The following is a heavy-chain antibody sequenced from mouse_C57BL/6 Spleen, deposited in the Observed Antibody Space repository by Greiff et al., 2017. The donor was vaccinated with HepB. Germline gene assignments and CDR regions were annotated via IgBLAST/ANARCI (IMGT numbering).Heavy chain of an antibody. CDR1: GFTFTDYY. CDR2: IRNKANGYTT. V-gene: IGHV7-3*01. CDR3: ASSIYYDYDEDYAMDY. J-gene: IGHJ4*01. Sequence: EVKLQESGGGLVQPGGSLSLSCAASGFTFTDYYMSWVRQPPGKALEWLGFIRNKANGYTTEYSASVKGRFTISRDNSQSILYLQMNALRAEDSATYYCASSIYYDYDEDYAMDYWGQGTSVTVSS. D-gene: IGHD2-4*01.